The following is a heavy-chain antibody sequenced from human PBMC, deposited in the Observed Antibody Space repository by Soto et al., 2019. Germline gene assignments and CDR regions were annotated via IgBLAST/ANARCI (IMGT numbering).Heavy chain of an antibody. J-gene: IGHJ4*02. V-gene: IGHV4-34*01. CDR3: AIVPRLLICLGVLHY. CDR2: INHSGST. D-gene: IGHD2-15*01. CDR1: GGSFSGYY. Sequence: SETLSLTCAVYGGSFSGYYWSWIRQPPGEGLEWIGEINHSGSTNYNPSLKSRVTISVDTSKNQFSLKLSSVTAADTAVYYCAIVPRLLICLGVLHYWGRGTLVPVSS.